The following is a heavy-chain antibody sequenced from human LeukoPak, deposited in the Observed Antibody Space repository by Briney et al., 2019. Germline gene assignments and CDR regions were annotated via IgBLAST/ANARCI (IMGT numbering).Heavy chain of an antibody. J-gene: IGHJ4*02. CDR2: FDPEDGET. Sequence: ASVKVSCKLSGDTLSDLSIHWARQAPGKGLEWMGGFDPEDGETVYAQKFQGRVTVTEDTSTDTAYMEVTNLRSDDTAVYYCAMGVDGSSWYLFDYWGQGALVTVSS. D-gene: IGHD6-13*01. CDR3: AMGVDGSSWYLFDY. CDR1: GDTLSDLS. V-gene: IGHV1-24*01.